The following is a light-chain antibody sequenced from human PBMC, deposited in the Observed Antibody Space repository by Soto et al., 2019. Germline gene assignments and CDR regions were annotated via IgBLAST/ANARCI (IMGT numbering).Light chain of an antibody. V-gene: IGKV3-11*01. Sequence: EIVLTQSPGTLSLSPGERATLSCRASQSVGRYLAWYQQKPGQAPRLLIYDASNRATGIPARFSGSGSGTDFTLTISSLEPEDFAVYYCQQRLNWPPITFGQGTRLEIK. CDR3: QQRLNWPPIT. CDR1: QSVGRY. CDR2: DAS. J-gene: IGKJ5*01.